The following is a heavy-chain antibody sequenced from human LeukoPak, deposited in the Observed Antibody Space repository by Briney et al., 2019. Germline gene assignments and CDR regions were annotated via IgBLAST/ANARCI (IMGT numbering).Heavy chain of an antibody. J-gene: IGHJ4*02. CDR1: GFTFDDYA. Sequence: GRSQRLSCAASGFTFDDYAMHWVRQAPGKGLEWVSGISWNSGSIGYADSVKGRFTISRDNAKNSLYLQMNSLRAEDTALYYCAKARYDSSGYYTSYFDYWGQGTLVTVSS. CDR3: AKARYDSSGYYTSYFDY. CDR2: ISWNSGSI. D-gene: IGHD3-22*01. V-gene: IGHV3-9*01.